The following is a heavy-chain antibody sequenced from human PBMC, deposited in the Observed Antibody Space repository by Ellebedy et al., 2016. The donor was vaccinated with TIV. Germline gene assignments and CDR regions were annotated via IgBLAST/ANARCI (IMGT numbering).Heavy chain of an antibody. CDR1: GFTFSSYA. Sequence: GGSLRLXXAASGFTFSSYAMSWVRQAPGKGLEWVSAISGSGGSTYYADSVKGRFTISRDNSKNTLYLQMNSLRAEDTAVYYCAKVSYSSGYSDYFDYWGQGTLVTVSS. CDR3: AKVSYSSGYSDYFDY. D-gene: IGHD3-22*01. CDR2: ISGSGGST. V-gene: IGHV3-23*01. J-gene: IGHJ4*02.